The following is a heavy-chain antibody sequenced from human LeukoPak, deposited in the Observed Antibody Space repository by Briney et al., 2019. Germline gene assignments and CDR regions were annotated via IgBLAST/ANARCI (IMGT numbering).Heavy chain of an antibody. Sequence: SETLSLTCAVHGGSFSGYYWSWIRQPPGKGLEWIGEINHSGSTNYNPSLKSRVTISVDTSKNQFSLKLSSVTAADTAVYYCARGRGFDIWGQGTMVTVSS. CDR2: INHSGST. CDR1: GGSFSGYY. D-gene: IGHD3-10*01. J-gene: IGHJ3*02. CDR3: ARGRGFDI. V-gene: IGHV4-34*01.